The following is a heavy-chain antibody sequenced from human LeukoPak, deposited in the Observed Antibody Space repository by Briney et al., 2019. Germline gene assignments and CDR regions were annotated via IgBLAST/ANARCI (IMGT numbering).Heavy chain of an antibody. CDR2: IYYSGST. D-gene: IGHD3-10*01. CDR3: ATSRSANYYSGP. Sequence: PSETLSLTCTVSGGSISSSSYYWGWIRQPPGKGLEWIGSIYYSGSTYYNPSLKSRVTISVDTSKNHFSLKLSSVTAADTAVYFCATSRSANYYSGPWGQGILVSVSS. CDR1: GGSISSSSYY. V-gene: IGHV4-39*02. J-gene: IGHJ5*02.